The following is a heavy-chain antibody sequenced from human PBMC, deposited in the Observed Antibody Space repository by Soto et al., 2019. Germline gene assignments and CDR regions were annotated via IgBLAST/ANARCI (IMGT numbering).Heavy chain of an antibody. D-gene: IGHD4-17*01. CDR2: IDPCDSDT. V-gene: IGHV5-10-1*01. Sequence: GESLKISCKGSGYSFTSYWISWVRQMPGKGLEWMGRIDPCDSDTNYSPFFQGHVTISADKSISTAYLQWISLKATDTALYYCASPTTVTMRNAFDIWGQGTMVTVSS. CDR1: GYSFTSYW. CDR3: ASPTTVTMRNAFDI. J-gene: IGHJ3*02.